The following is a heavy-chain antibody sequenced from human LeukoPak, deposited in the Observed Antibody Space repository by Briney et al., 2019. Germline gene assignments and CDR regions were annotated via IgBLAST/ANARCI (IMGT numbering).Heavy chain of an antibody. Sequence: GGSLRLSCAASGFTFSSYSMNWVRQAPGKGLEWVSYISSSSSTIYHADSVKGRFTISRDNAKNSLYLQMNSLRAEDTAVYYCARDTGDYNAFDIWGQGTMVTVSS. J-gene: IGHJ3*02. V-gene: IGHV3-48*01. CDR3: ARDTGDYNAFDI. D-gene: IGHD4-17*01. CDR1: GFTFSSYS. CDR2: ISSSSSTI.